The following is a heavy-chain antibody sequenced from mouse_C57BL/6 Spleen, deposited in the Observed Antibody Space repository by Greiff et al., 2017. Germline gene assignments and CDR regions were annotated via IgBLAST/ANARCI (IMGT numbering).Heavy chain of an antibody. CDR2: INPGSGGT. J-gene: IGHJ4*01. D-gene: IGHD2-4*01. CDR1: GYAFTNYL. V-gene: IGHV1-54*01. Sequence: VQLQQSGAELVRPGTSVKVSCKASGYAFTNYLIEWVKQRPGQGLEWIGVINPGSGGTNYNEKFKGKATLTADKSSSTAYMQLSSLTSEDSAVYFCARSIYYDHYYAMDYWGQGTSVTVSS. CDR3: ARSIYYDHYYAMDY.